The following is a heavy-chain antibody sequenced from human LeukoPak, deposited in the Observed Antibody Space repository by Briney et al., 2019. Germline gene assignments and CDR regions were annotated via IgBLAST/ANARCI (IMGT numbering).Heavy chain of an antibody. D-gene: IGHD3-22*01. V-gene: IGHV3-11*04. CDR2: ISSGGSTI. Sequence: GGSLRLSCAASGFIFSDYYMSWIRQAPAKGLEWVSYISSGGSTIYYADSVKGRFTISRDNAKNSLYLQMNSLRAEDTAVYYCARDIYCYDSSGYYFPGGSDYWGQGTLVTVSS. CDR3: ARDIYCYDSSGYYFPGGSDY. CDR1: GFIFSDYY. J-gene: IGHJ4*02.